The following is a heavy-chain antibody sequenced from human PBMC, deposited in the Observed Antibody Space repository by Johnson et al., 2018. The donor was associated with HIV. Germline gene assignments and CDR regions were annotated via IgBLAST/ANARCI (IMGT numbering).Heavy chain of an antibody. CDR2: ISYDGSNK. V-gene: IGHV3-30-3*01. CDR3: GREDYGGKLGAFDI. CDR1: GFTFSSYA. J-gene: IGHJ3*02. D-gene: IGHD4-23*01. Sequence: QVQLVESGGGVVQPGRSLRLSCAASGFTFSSYAMHWVRQAPGKGLEWVAVISYDGSNKYYADSVKGRFTISRDNSKNTLYLQMNSLSAEDTAVYYCGREDYGGKLGAFDIWGQGTMVTVSS.